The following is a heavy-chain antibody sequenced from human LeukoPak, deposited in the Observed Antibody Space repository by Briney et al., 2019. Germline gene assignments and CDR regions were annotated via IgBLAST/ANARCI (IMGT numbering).Heavy chain of an antibody. Sequence: GGSLRLSCAASGFSFSVYWMHWVRQAPGKGPVWVSRIKTDGSITDYADSVKGRFTISRDNAKNTVYLQMNGLRAEDTAVYYCAREHSGSADYWGQGTLVTVSS. CDR1: GFSFSVYW. V-gene: IGHV3-74*01. D-gene: IGHD3-22*01. CDR2: IKTDGSIT. J-gene: IGHJ4*02. CDR3: AREHSGSADY.